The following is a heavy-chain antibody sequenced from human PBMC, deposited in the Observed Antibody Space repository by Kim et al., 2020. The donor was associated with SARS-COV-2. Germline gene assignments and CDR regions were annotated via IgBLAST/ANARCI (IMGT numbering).Heavy chain of an antibody. J-gene: IGHJ4*02. CDR3: AADEWELLRY. V-gene: IGHV1-58*01. D-gene: IGHD1-26*01. Sequence: NTNYAQKFQERVTITRDMSTSTAYMELSSLRSEDTAVYYCAADEWELLRYWGQGTLVTVSS. CDR2: NT.